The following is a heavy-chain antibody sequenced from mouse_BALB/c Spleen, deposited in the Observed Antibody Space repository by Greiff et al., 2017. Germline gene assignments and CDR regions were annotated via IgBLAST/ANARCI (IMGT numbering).Heavy chain of an antibody. D-gene: IGHD2-14*01. CDR2: IDPANGNT. CDR1: GFNIKDTY. J-gene: IGHJ4*01. V-gene: IGHV14-3*02. CDR3: ARSYYRYDRDYYAMDY. Sequence: EVQLKESGAELVKPGASVKLSCTASGFNIKDTYMHWVKQRPEQGLEWIGRIDPANGNTKYDPKFQGKATITADTSSNTAYLQLSSLTSEDTAVYYCARSYYRYDRDYYAMDYWGQGTSVTVSS.